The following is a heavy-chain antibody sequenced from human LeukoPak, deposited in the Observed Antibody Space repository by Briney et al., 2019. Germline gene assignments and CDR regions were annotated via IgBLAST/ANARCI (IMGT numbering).Heavy chain of an antibody. CDR2: IFPGDSET. CDR1: GSGFTGYW. Sequence: GDSLKMSCKGSGSGFTGYWIGWVRQMPGKGLEWMGIIFPGDSETRYSPSFQGQVTISADKSINTAYLPWSSLKASDTAIYCXXXXXXSXLXXWYFDXWGRGTLVSVSS. V-gene: IGHV5-51*01. CDR3: XXXXXSXLXXWYFDX. J-gene: IGHJ2*01.